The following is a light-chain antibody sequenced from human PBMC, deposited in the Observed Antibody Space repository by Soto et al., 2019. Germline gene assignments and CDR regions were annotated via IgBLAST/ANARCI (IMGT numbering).Light chain of an antibody. Sequence: DIQMTQSPSTLSASVGDRVTITCRASQSISSWLAWYQQKPGKAPKLLIYDASALPRGVPSRFSGSGSGTKFTLTIASLQPDDFATYYCLQHNNYPRTFGQGTKVDIK. J-gene: IGKJ1*01. CDR1: QSISSW. CDR3: LQHNNYPRT. CDR2: DAS. V-gene: IGKV1-5*01.